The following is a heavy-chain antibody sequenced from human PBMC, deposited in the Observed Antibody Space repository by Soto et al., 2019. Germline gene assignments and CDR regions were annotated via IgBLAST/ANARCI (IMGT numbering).Heavy chain of an antibody. CDR1: GFTFSDYY. D-gene: IGHD4-4*01. J-gene: IGHJ5*02. Sequence: WGSLRLSCAASGFTFSDYYLSWIRQAPGKGLEWVSYISSSSSYTNYADSVKGRFTISRDNAKNSLYLQVNSLRADDTAVYYCARDGKRAGGYDYSSEPRNWFGPWGQGTLVTVSS. V-gene: IGHV3-11*05. CDR3: ARDGKRAGGYDYSSEPRNWFGP. CDR2: ISSSSSYT.